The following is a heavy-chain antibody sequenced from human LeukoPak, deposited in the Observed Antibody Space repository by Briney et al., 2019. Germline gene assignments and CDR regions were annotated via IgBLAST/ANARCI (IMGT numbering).Heavy chain of an antibody. CDR1: GGSFSGYY. CDR2: IWYDGSNK. V-gene: IGHV3-33*08. CDR3: ARESSFDY. J-gene: IGHJ4*02. Sequence: LSLTCAVYGGSFSGYYWSWIRQPPGKGLEWVAVIWYDGSNKYYADSVKGRFTISRDNSKNTLYLQMNSLRAEETAVYYCARESSFDYWGQGTLVTVSS.